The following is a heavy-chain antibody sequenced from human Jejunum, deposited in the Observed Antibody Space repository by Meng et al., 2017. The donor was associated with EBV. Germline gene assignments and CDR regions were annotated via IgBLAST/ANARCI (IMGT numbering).Heavy chain of an antibody. CDR1: GYTFTNYY. J-gene: IGHJ4*02. CDR2: VNPSPVDT. D-gene: IGHD6-13*01. CDR3: ARGLDSSTPGTD. V-gene: IGHV1-46*01. Sequence: QVHLVKSGAEVKKPGASGKISCKTSGYTFTNYYMHWVRQAPGQGLEWVGMVNPSPVDTNYARKFQGRVTMTSDTSTSTVHMELNSLKSDDTAVYYCARGLDSSTPGTDWGQGTLVTVSS.